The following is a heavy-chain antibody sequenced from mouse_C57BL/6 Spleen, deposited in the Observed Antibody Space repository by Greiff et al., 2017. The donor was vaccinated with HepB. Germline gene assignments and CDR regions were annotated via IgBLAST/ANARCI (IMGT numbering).Heavy chain of an antibody. J-gene: IGHJ4*01. CDR3: ARRGASYAMDY. CDR1: GFTFSSYA. CDR2: ISDGGSYT. Sequence: EVKLVESGGGLVKPGGSLKLSCAASGFTFSSYAMSWVRQTPEKRLEWVATISDGGSYTYYPDNVKGRFTISRDNAKNNLYLQMSHLKSEDTAMYYCARRGASYAMDYWGQGTSVTVSS. D-gene: IGHD6-1*01. V-gene: IGHV5-4*03.